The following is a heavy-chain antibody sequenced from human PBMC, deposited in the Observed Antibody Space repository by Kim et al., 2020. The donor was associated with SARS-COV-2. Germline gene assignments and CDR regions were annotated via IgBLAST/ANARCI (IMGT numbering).Heavy chain of an antibody. J-gene: IGHJ6*02. V-gene: IGHV1-46*01. D-gene: IGHD2-2*01. CDR1: GYTFTSYY. Sequence: ASVKVSCKASGYTFTSYYMHWVRQAPGQGLEWMGIINPSGGSTSYAQKFQGRVTMTRDTSTSTVYMELSSLRSEDTAVYYCARDRIRIVVVPAGSMRAGGMDVWGQGTTVTVSS. CDR3: ARDRIRIVVVPAGSMRAGGMDV. CDR2: INPSGGST.